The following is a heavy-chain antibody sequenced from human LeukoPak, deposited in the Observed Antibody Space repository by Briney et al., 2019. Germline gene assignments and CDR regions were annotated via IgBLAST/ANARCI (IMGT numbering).Heavy chain of an antibody. D-gene: IGHD3-10*01. V-gene: IGHV3-15*01. Sequence: GGSLRLSCTASGFSFPGAWLTWVRQAPGKGLDWVARIRSKTDGGATDYAAPVRGRFTISRDDSRATVSLQMNSLKTEDTAVYFCTTVILENSDSGSYFLPQWGQGTLVTVSS. CDR1: GFSFPGAW. CDR2: IRSKTDGGAT. J-gene: IGHJ4*02. CDR3: TTVILENSDSGSYFLPQ.